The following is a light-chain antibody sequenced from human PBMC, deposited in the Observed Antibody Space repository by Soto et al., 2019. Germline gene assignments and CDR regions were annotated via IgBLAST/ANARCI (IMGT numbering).Light chain of an antibody. CDR3: QQFSSYPLT. Sequence: LAPSPGNLSLSPGERATLSCRASRSVSSSYLAWYQRKPGQAPRLLIYGASNRATGIPDRFSGSGSGTDFTLTISRLEPEDFAVYYCQQFSSYPLTFGGATKVDIK. CDR1: RSVSSSY. J-gene: IGKJ4*01. CDR2: GAS. V-gene: IGKV3-20*01.